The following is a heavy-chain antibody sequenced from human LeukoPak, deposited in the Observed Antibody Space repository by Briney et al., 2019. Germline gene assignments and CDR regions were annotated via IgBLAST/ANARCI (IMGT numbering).Heavy chain of an antibody. D-gene: IGHD3-16*02. CDR3: ARDGANTFGGVIVTQNFDY. CDR2: INTNTGNP. V-gene: IGHV7-4-1*02. CDR1: GYTFTSYA. J-gene: IGHJ4*02. Sequence: ASVKVSCKASGYTFTSYAMNWVRQAPGQGLEWMGWINTNTGNPMYAQGFTGRFVFSLDTSVNTAYLQISSLKAEGTAVYYCARDGANTFGGVIVTQNFDYWGQGTLVTVSS.